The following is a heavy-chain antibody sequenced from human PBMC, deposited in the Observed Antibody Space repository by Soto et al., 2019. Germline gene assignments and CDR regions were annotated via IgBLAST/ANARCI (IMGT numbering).Heavy chain of an antibody. CDR1: RYTFTSYG. Sequence: ASVKVSCKASRYTFTSYGISWVRQAPGQGLEWMGWITAYNGKANYAQKFQGRVTMTADTSTSTAYMELSSLRSEDTAVYYCARGGGRRIVVVPAWPLGDAFDIWGQGTMVTVSS. V-gene: IGHV1-18*01. J-gene: IGHJ3*02. D-gene: IGHD2-2*01. CDR3: ARGGGRRIVVVPAWPLGDAFDI. CDR2: ITAYNGKA.